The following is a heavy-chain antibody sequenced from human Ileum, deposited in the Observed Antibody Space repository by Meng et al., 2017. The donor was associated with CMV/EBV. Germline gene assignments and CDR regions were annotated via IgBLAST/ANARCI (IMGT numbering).Heavy chain of an antibody. Sequence: QARLVQSGFEVKNPGASVNVSCKASGNPFTSFNVHWVWQAPGQGFELMGWVSPMTGDATSTQKFQGRVSMTKDTSINTVYMELSSLTSDDTAVYYCVNDISGPSNSWGQGTLVTVSS. CDR1: GNPFTSFN. J-gene: IGHJ1*01. V-gene: IGHV1-2*02. CDR3: VNDISGPSNS. CDR2: VSPMTGDA. D-gene: IGHD1-1*01.